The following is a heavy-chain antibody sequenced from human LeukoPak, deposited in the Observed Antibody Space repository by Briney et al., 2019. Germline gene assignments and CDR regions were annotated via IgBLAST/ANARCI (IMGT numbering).Heavy chain of an antibody. J-gene: IGHJ4*02. V-gene: IGHV3-13*01. CDR3: AKDPPGIAVAGTNY. CDR2: IGTAGDT. CDR1: GFTFSSYD. Sequence: GALRLSCAASGFTFSSYDMHWVRQATGKGLEWVSAIGTAGDTFYADSVKGRFTISRDNSKNTLYLQMNSLRAEDTAVYYCAKDPPGIAVAGTNYWGQGTLVTVSS. D-gene: IGHD6-19*01.